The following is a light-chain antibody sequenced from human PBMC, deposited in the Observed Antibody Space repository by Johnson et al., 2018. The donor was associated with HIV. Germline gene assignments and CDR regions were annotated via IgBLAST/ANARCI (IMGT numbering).Light chain of an antibody. J-gene: IGLJ1*01. CDR3: GTWDSSLSPGGV. CDR1: SSNIGNNY. CDR2: ENN. V-gene: IGLV1-51*02. Sequence: QSVLTQPPSVSAAPGQKVTISCSGSSSNIGNNYVSWYQQLPGTAPKLLIYENNRRPSGTPDRFSGSKSGTSATLGITGLQTGDEADYYCGTWDSSLSPGGVFGTGTKVTV.